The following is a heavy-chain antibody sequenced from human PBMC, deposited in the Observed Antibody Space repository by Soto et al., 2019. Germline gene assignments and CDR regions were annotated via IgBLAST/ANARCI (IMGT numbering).Heavy chain of an antibody. V-gene: IGHV3-30*03. CDR2: ISYDGSNK. D-gene: IGHD1-26*01. CDR1: GFTFSSYG. J-gene: IGHJ4*02. Sequence: GGSLRLSCAASGFTFSSYGMHWVRQAPGKGLEWVAVISYDGSNKYYADSVKGRFTISRDNSKNTLYLQMNSLRAEDTAVYYCASSGSYYFRRTPFDYWGQGTLVTVSS. CDR3: ASSGSYYFRRTPFDY.